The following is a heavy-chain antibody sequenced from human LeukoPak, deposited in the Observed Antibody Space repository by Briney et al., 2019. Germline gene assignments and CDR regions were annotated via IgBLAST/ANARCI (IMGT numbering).Heavy chain of an antibody. CDR2: INPNSGGT. CDR3: ARDRDRILEWLPPSYYFDY. D-gene: IGHD3-3*01. J-gene: IGHJ4*02. Sequence: GASAKVSCKASGYTFTGYYMHWVRQAPGQGLEWMGWINPNSGGTNYAQKFQGRVTMTRDTSISTAYMELSRLRSDDTAVYYCARDRDRILEWLPPSYYFDYWGQGTLVTVSS. V-gene: IGHV1-2*02. CDR1: GYTFTGYY.